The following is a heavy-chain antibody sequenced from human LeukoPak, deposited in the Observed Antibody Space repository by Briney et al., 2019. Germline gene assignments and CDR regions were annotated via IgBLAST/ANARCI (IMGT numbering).Heavy chain of an antibody. CDR3: ARTLGVPSAFDP. J-gene: IGHJ5*02. V-gene: IGHV3-74*01. CDR2: INSDGTST. Sequence: GGSLRLSCAASGFTFRSFWMHWVRQAPGKGLLWVSRINSDGTSTTYADSVKDRFTISRDNAKNTVYLQMNSLRAEDTAVYYCARTLGVPSAFDPWGQGTLVTVSS. CDR1: GFTFRSFW. D-gene: IGHD2-2*01.